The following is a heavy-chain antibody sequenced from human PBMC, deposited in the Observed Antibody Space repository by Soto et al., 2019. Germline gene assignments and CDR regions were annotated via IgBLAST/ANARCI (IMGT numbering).Heavy chain of an antibody. Sequence: EVELLESGGDLVQPGGSLRLSCAASGFTFSIYAMTWVRQAPGKGLEWVSVISAGSGTTYYADSVKGRFTVSRDNSWNTLYLQMDSLRTEDTAVYYCAKVRGTVTTPPESWGQGTLVTVSS. CDR2: ISAGSGTT. V-gene: IGHV3-23*01. CDR3: AKVRGTVTTPPES. D-gene: IGHD4-17*01. CDR1: GFTFSIYA. J-gene: IGHJ4*02.